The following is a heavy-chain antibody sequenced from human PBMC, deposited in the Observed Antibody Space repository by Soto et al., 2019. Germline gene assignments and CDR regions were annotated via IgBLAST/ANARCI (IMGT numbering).Heavy chain of an antibody. D-gene: IGHD6-19*01. J-gene: IGHJ4*02. V-gene: IGHV1-18*01. CDR1: GYTFTSYG. Sequence: QVQLVQSGGEVKKPGASVKVSCQASGYTFTSYGISWVRQAPGQGLEWMGWTSAYMVTNYAQKFQGRVTMTTDTSTRTAYMELRSLRSDDTAMYYCARDSSGRANFDYWGQGTLVTVSS. CDR3: ARDSSGRANFDY. CDR2: TSAYMVT.